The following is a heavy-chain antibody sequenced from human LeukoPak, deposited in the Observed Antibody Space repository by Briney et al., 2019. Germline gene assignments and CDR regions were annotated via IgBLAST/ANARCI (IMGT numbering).Heavy chain of an antibody. CDR1: GFTFSSYA. CDR2: ISGSGGST. V-gene: IGHV3-23*01. J-gene: IGHJ4*02. D-gene: IGHD5-24*01. Sequence: GGSLRLACAASGFTFSSYAMSWVRQAPGKGLEWVSAISGSGGSTYYADSVKGRFTISRDNSKNTLYLQMNSLRAEDTAVYYCAKAANYQRGKYYFDYWGQGTLVTVSS. CDR3: AKAANYQRGKYYFDY.